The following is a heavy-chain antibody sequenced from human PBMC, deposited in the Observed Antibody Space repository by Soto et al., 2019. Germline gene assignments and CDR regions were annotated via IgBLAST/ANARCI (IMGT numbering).Heavy chain of an antibody. CDR1: GFTFSSYG. V-gene: IGHV3-30*18. CDR2: ISYDGSNK. D-gene: IGHD3-3*01. J-gene: IGHJ4*02. Sequence: QVQLVESGGGVVQPGRALRLSCAASGFTFSSYGMHWVRQAPGKGLEWVAVISYDGSNKYYADSVKGRFTISRDNSENPLYLQMNSLRAEDTAVYYCAKLDRVTIFGVDPDYWGQGTLVTVSS. CDR3: AKLDRVTIFGVDPDY.